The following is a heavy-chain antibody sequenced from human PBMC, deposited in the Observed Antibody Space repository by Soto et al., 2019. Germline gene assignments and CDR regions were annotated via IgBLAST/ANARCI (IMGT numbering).Heavy chain of an antibody. CDR2: INADGSDR. D-gene: IGHD1-26*01. CDR3: AKAKFYFDSSPFDS. CDR1: GFTSEDYA. J-gene: IGHJ4*02. Sequence: GGSLRLSCSTSGFTSEDYAVHWVRQSSRKGLEWVSFINADGSDRYYADSVKGRFTISRDNTKGSFYLQMDRLRLEDTAIYYCAKAKFYFDSSPFDSWGQGTLVTVSS. V-gene: IGHV3-43D*04.